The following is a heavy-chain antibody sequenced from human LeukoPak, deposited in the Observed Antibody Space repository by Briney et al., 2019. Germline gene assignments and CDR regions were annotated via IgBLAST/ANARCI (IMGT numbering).Heavy chain of an antibody. CDR3: VRAQDYGDYRGATFDI. CDR2: ISSNGGST. CDR1: GFTFSNYA. J-gene: IGHJ3*02. D-gene: IGHD4-17*01. V-gene: IGHV3-64D*09. Sequence: GGSLRLSCSASGFTFSNYAMQWVRQAPGKGLEYVSGISSNGGSTYYADSVKGRFTISRDNSKNTLYLQMSSLRAEDTAVYYCVRAQDYGDYRGATFDIWGQGTMLTVSS.